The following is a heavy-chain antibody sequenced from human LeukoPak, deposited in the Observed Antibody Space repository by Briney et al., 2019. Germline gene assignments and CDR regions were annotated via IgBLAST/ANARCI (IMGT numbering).Heavy chain of an antibody. J-gene: IGHJ4*02. CDR2: MYYSGST. V-gene: IGHV4-39*07. CDR3: AREMRSPRGGFDY. D-gene: IGHD3-10*01. Sequence: SETLSLTCTVSSGSISTTSYYWGWIRQPPGMGLEWIGSMYYSGSTYYNPSLKSRVTISVDTSKSQFSLILSSVTAADTAVYYCAREMRSPRGGFDYWDQGTLVTVSS. CDR1: SGSISTTSYY.